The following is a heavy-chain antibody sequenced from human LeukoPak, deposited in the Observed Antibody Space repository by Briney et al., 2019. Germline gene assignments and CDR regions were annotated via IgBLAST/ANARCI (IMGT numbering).Heavy chain of an antibody. CDR2: IIPIFGTA. CDR1: GGTFSSYA. J-gene: IGHJ1*01. Sequence: ASVKFYCKASGGTFSSYAISWVRQAPGQGLEWMGGIIPIFGTANYAQKFQGRVTITADESTSTAYMELSSLRSEDTAVYYCAREERLEYFQHWGQGTLVTVSS. V-gene: IGHV1-69*13. CDR3: AREERLEYFQH. D-gene: IGHD2-21*02.